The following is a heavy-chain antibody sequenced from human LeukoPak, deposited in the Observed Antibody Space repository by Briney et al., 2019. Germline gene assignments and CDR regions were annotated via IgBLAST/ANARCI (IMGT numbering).Heavy chain of an antibody. CDR2: IYSGGST. D-gene: IGHD5-18*01. V-gene: IGHV3-53*01. Sequence: GGSLRLSCAASGFTVSSNYMSWVRQAPGKGLEWVSVIYSGGSTYYADSVKGRFTISRDNSKNTLYLQMNSLRAEDTAVYYCARVAPQLWFFDYWGQGTLVTVSS. J-gene: IGHJ4*02. CDR1: GFTVSSNY. CDR3: ARVAPQLWFFDY.